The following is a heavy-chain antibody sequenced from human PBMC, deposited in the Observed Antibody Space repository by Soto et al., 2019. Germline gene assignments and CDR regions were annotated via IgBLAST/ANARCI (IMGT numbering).Heavy chain of an antibody. CDR1: GGSFSGYY. CDR2: INHSGST. Sequence: QVQLQQWGAGLLKPSETLSLICAVYGGSFSGYYWSWIRQPPGKGLEWIGEINHSGSTNYNPSLKSRVTISVDTSKNQFSLKLSSVTAADTAVYYCTRGFGKIWGQATLVTVSS. CDR3: TRGFGKI. J-gene: IGHJ4*02. D-gene: IGHD3-10*01. V-gene: IGHV4-34*01.